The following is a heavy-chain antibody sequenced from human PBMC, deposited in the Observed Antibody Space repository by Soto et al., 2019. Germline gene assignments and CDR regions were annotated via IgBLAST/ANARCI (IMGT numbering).Heavy chain of an antibody. CDR2: IDPTDSYR. CDR1: GDNLIDYW. D-gene: IGHD3-9*01. CDR3: ERHSLRPTNYAMDV. Sequence: GASLKTSCTALGDNLIDYWITWVLESPGKGLEWMGRIDPTDSYRTYSPSFRGHVTISVDKSITTAYLQWNRLEASDTAVYYCERHSLRPTNYAMDVWGKGTTVTTSS. J-gene: IGHJ6*04. V-gene: IGHV5-10-1*01.